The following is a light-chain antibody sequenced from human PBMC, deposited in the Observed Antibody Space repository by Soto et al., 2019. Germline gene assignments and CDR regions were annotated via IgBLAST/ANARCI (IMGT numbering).Light chain of an antibody. CDR1: QSVSSSY. J-gene: IGKJ1*01. V-gene: IGKV3-20*01. Sequence: IVWTQRPGTRYLTPGEGATLSCRASQSVSSSYLAWYQQKPGQAPRLLIYGASTRATGIPARFSGSGSGTEFTLTISSLQPDDFATYYCQHYKSYSEAFGQGTKVDI. CDR3: QHYKSYSEA. CDR2: GAS.